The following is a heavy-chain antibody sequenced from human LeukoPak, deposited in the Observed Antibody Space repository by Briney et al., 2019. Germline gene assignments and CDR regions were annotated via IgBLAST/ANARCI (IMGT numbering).Heavy chain of an antibody. CDR2: ISAYNGNT. CDR3: ARGRGTAMVGYYYYYYMDV. D-gene: IGHD5-18*01. V-gene: IGHV1-18*01. J-gene: IGHJ6*03. Sequence: AASVKVSCKASGYTFTSYGISWVRQAPGQGLEWMGWISAYNGNTNYAQKFQGRVTITADKSTGTAYMELSSLRSEDTAVYYCARGRGTAMVGYYYYYYMDVWGKGTTVTVSS. CDR1: GYTFTSYG.